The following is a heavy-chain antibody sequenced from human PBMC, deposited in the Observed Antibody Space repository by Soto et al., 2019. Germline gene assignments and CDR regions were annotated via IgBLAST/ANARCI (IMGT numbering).Heavy chain of an antibody. D-gene: IGHD3-10*01. CDR3: ARSTMVRGVIIAYWAYGMDV. Sequence: QVQLVQSGAEMKKPGSSVKVSCKASGGTFSSYAISWVRQAPGQGLEWMGGIIPIFGTANYAQKFQGRVTITADESTSTAYMELSSLRSEDTAVYYCARSTMVRGVIIAYWAYGMDVWGQGTTVTVSS. CDR1: GGTFSSYA. CDR2: IIPIFGTA. J-gene: IGHJ6*02. V-gene: IGHV1-69*01.